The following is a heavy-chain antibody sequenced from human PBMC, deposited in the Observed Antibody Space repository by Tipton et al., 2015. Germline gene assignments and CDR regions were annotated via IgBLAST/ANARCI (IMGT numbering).Heavy chain of an antibody. J-gene: IGHJ3*02. CDR1: GYTFTNYW. D-gene: IGHD3-22*01. CDR2: IYPGDSQT. V-gene: IGHV5-51*01. Sequence: QLVQSGAEVKKPGESLRISCKASGYTFTNYWIGWVRQMPGKGLEWMGIIYPGDSQTRYNPSFQGQVTISADKSISTAYLQWNSLKASDTAMYYCARHVSFYYDTHGYDAVEIWAQGTMVTVSS. CDR3: ARHVSFYYDTHGYDAVEI.